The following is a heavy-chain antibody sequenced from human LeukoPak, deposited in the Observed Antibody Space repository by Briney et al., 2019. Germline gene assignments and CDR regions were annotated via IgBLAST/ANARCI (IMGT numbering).Heavy chain of an antibody. CDR3: ARDGTTGGVGANYGMDV. Sequence: GGSLRLSCAASGFTFSSYSMNWVRQAPGKGLEWVSSISSSSYIYYADSVKGRFIISRDNAKNSLYLQMNSLRAEDTAVYYCARDGTTGGVGANYGMDVWGQGTTVTVSS. CDR2: ISSSSYI. V-gene: IGHV3-21*01. D-gene: IGHD1-26*01. CDR1: GFTFSSYS. J-gene: IGHJ6*02.